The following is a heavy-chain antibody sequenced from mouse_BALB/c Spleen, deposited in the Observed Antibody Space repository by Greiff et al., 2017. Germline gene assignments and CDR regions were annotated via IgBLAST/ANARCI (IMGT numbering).Heavy chain of an antibody. CDR1: GFSLTSYG. Sequence: VQLVESGPGLVAPSQSLSITCTVSGFSLTSYGVHWVRQPPGKGLEWLGVIWAGGSTNYNSALMSRLSISKDNSKSQVFLKMNSLQTDDTAMYYCARVYYGNYVGAMDDWGQGTSVTVSS. V-gene: IGHV2-9*02. CDR2: IWAGGST. J-gene: IGHJ4*01. D-gene: IGHD2-1*01. CDR3: ARVYYGNYVGAMDD.